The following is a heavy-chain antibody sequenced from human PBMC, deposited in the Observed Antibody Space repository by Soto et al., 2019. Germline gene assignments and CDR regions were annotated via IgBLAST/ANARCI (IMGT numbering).Heavy chain of an antibody. Sequence: VVLVQSGAEVKSLGATVKVSCQASGYSFSKFGIGWVRQAPGRGFAWVGWINNYNGHTNFAPKFKGRVSLTRDSSATTAYMELSSLTPDASAIYFCARAEGMAPYYSSAMDVWGQGTAVTVSS. CDR3: ARAEGMAPYYSSAMDV. CDR2: INNYNGHT. V-gene: IGHV1-18*04. CDR1: GYSFSKFG. J-gene: IGHJ6*02.